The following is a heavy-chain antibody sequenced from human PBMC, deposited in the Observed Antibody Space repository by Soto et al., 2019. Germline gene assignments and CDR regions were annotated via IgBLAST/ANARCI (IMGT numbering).Heavy chain of an antibody. D-gene: IGHD4-4*01. V-gene: IGHV4-34*01. CDR2: INHSGST. CDR1: GGSFSGYY. J-gene: IGHJ6*02. CDR3: ARGLATVTTKAYYYYGMDV. Sequence: LSLTCAVYGGSFSGYYWSWIRQPPGKGLEWIGEINHSGSTNYNPSLKSRVTISVDTSKNQFSLKLSSVTAADTAVYYCARGLATVTTKAYYYYGMDVWGQGTTVTV.